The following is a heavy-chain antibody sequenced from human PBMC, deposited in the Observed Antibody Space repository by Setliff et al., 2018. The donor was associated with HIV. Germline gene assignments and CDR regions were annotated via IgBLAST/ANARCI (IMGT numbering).Heavy chain of an antibody. J-gene: IGHJ4*02. Sequence: GGSLRLSCAASGFSFSIYEMNWVRQAPGKGLEWLSYISSSSGTILYVDSVKGRFTISRDNAKNSLYLQMNSLRAEDAAVYYCAREVWSEDDNWSQGTLVTVSS. V-gene: IGHV3-48*03. CDR3: AREVWSEDDN. CDR1: GFSFSIYE. D-gene: IGHD3-10*01. CDR2: ISSSSGTI.